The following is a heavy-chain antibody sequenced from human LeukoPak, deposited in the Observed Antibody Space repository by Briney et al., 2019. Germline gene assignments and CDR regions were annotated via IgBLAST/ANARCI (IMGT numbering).Heavy chain of an antibody. J-gene: IGHJ4*02. D-gene: IGHD6-13*01. CDR1: GYTFTSYY. CDR3: ARGYDRIAAAGTCFDY. CDR2: INPSGGST. Sequence: GASVKVSCKASGYTFTSYYMHWVRQAPGQGLEWMGIINPSGGSTSYAQKFQGRVTMTRDTSTSTVYMELSSLRSEDTAVYYCARGYDRIAAAGTCFDYWGQGTLVTVSS. V-gene: IGHV1-46*01.